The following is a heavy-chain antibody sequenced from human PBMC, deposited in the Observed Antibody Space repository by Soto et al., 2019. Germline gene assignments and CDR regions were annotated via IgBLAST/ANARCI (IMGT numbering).Heavy chain of an antibody. Sequence: PGESLKISCKGSGYSFTSYWIGWVRQMPGKGLEWMGIIYPGDSDTRYSPSFQGQVTISADKSISTAYLQWSSLKASDTAMYYCASSAWHKSDYYDSSGYPSYAAFDIWGQGTMVTVSS. V-gene: IGHV5-51*01. J-gene: IGHJ3*02. D-gene: IGHD3-22*01. CDR1: GYSFTSYW. CDR2: IYPGDSDT. CDR3: ASSAWHKSDYYDSSGYPSYAAFDI.